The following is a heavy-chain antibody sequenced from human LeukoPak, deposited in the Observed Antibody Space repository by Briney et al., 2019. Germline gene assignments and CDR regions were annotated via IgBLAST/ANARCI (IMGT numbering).Heavy chain of an antibody. CDR1: GGPISRSSYY. V-gene: IGHV4-39*01. CDR3: ARLNSYGPVGNFDY. D-gene: IGHD5-18*01. Sequence: SETLSLTCTVSGGPISRSSYYWGWIRQPPGKGLEWIGNIYYGGSTYYNPSLRSRVTISVDTSKNPFSLKLNSVTATDTAVYYCARLNSYGPVGNFDYWGQGTLVTVSS. J-gene: IGHJ4*02. CDR2: IYYGGST.